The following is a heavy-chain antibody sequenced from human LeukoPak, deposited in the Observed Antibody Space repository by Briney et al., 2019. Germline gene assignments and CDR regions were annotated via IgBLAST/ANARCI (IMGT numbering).Heavy chain of an antibody. CDR1: GYSISSGYY. D-gene: IGHD4-17*01. CDR2: IHHGGSI. CDR3: ARHGYDFGDTGGL. Sequence: SETLSLTCSVSGYSISSGYYWGWILQPPGKGLEWIGTIHHGGSIYYNPSLKSRVTISVDTSKNQFSLKLTSVTAADTAVYYCARHGYDFGDTGGLWGQGTLVTVSS. J-gene: IGHJ4*02. V-gene: IGHV4-38-2*02.